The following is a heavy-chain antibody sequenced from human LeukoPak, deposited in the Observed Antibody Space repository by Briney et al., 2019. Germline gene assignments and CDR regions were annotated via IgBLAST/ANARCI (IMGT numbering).Heavy chain of an antibody. D-gene: IGHD3-22*01. V-gene: IGHV1-69*01. CDR1: GGTFSSYA. CDR2: IIPIFGTA. Sequence: SVKVSCKASGGTFSSYAISWVRQAPGQGLEWMGGIIPIFGTANYAQKFQGRVTITADESTSTAYMELSSLRSEDTAVYYCAHYYYDSSAPGALDIWGQGTMVTVSS. CDR3: AHYYYDSSAPGALDI. J-gene: IGHJ3*02.